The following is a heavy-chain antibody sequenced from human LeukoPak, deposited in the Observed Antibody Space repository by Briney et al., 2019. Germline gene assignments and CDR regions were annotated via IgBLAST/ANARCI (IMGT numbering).Heavy chain of an antibody. J-gene: IGHJ4*02. CDR1: GGTFSSYA. D-gene: IGHD6-13*01. CDR3: ARVNMAAGTDLYYFDY. CDR2: IIPILGIA. Sequence: SVKVSCKASGGTFSSYAISWVRQAPGQGLEWMGRIIPILGIANYAQKFQGRVTITADKSTSTAYMELSSLRSEDTAVYYCARVNMAAGTDLYYFDYWGQGTLVTVSS. V-gene: IGHV1-69*04.